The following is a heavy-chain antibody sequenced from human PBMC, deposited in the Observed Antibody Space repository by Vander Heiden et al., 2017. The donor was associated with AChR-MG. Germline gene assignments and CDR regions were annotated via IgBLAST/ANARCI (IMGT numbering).Heavy chain of an antibody. CDR3: ARDRPDAFDI. J-gene: IGHJ3*02. CDR1: GFTFMSYA. Sequence: QVQLVESGGGVFQPGRSLRLSCAASGFTFMSYAMHWVRQAPGKGLEWVAVISYDGSKKYDADSGKGRFTISRDNSKNTLYLKMNSLRAEDTAVYYGARDRPDAFDIWGQGTMVTVSS. CDR2: ISYDGSKK. V-gene: IGHV3-30-3*01.